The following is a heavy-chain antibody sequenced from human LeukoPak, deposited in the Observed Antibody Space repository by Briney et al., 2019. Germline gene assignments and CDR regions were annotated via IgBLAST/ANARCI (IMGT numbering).Heavy chain of an antibody. V-gene: IGHV3-11*06. CDR3: ARWKLDGDCYSFDY. CDR2: IRISRRYT. CDR1: GFTFGDYY. J-gene: IGHJ4*02. D-gene: IGHD2-21*02. Sequence: PGRCLSLSCSAAGFTFGDYYIGWVRPAPGKGLEWGSYIRISRRYTNYAYSVKGRFTNSRDNAKNSLSLQMSSLRAGDTAVYYCARWKLDGDCYSFDYWGEGALVTVSS.